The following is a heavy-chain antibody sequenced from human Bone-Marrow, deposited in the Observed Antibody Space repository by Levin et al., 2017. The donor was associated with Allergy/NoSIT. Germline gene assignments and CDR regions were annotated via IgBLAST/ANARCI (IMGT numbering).Heavy chain of an antibody. CDR1: GGSFSGYY. CDR2: IHHRGNT. D-gene: IGHD3-3*01. J-gene: IGHJ6*03. CDR3: AAGRADDFWSGSDEPDYYYYYVDV. V-gene: IGHV4-34*01. Sequence: SETLSLTCAVHGGSFSGYYWSWIRQPPGKGLEWIGEIHHRGNTKSNPSLKSRVTISVDTSKNQFSLKLSSVTAADTAVYDGAAGRADDFWSGSDEPDYYYYYVDVWGKGTTVTVSS.